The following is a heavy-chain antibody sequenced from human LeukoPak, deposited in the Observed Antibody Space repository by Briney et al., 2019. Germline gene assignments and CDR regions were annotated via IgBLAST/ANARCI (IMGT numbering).Heavy chain of an antibody. CDR3: TREVAAAGNFDY. CDR1: GFTFGDYA. V-gene: IGHV3-49*04. Sequence: PGGSLRLSCTASGFTFGDYAMSWVRHAPGKGLEWVGFIRSKAYGGTTEYAASVKGRFTISRDDSKSIAYLQMNSLKTEDTAVYYCTREVAAAGNFDYWGQGTLVTVSS. D-gene: IGHD6-13*01. J-gene: IGHJ4*02. CDR2: IRSKAYGGTT.